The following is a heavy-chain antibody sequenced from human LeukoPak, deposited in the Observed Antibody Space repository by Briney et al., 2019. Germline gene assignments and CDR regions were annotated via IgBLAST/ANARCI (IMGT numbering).Heavy chain of an antibody. CDR3: VTARRNANGYFPFDY. D-gene: IGHD5-24*01. Sequence: GGSLRLSCAASGFTFSNAWMSWVRQAPGKGLEWVGRIKSKLDGETTEFAAPVSGRFSISRDDSKDMMFLQMDSLKTEDTAVYYCVTARRNANGYFPFDYWGQGALVAVS. V-gene: IGHV3-15*01. CDR1: GFTFSNAW. CDR2: IKSKLDGETT. J-gene: IGHJ4*02.